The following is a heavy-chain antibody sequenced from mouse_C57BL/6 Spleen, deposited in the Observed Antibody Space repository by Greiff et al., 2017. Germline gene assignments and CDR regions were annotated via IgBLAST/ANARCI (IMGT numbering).Heavy chain of an antibody. CDR2: IWSGGST. D-gene: IGHD2-12*01. CDR3: ARTDDDGYAMDY. J-gene: IGHJ4*01. Sequence: QVQLQQSGPGLVQPSQSLSITCTVSGFSLTSYGVHWVRQSPGKGLEWLGVIWSGGSTDSNAAFISRLSISKDNSKSQVFVKMNSLQADDTAIYYCARTDDDGYAMDYWGQGTSVTVSS. V-gene: IGHV2-2*01. CDR1: GFSLTSYG.